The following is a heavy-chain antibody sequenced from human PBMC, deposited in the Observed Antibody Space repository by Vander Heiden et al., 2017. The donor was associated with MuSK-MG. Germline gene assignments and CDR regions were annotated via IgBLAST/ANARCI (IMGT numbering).Heavy chain of an antibody. CDR2: IYYSGST. CDR3: ARHETAAVAGRRYYYYMDV. J-gene: IGHJ6*03. V-gene: IGHV4-39*01. D-gene: IGHD6-19*01. CDR1: GGSISSSSYY. Sequence: QLQLQESGPGLVKPSETLSLTCTVSGGSISSSSYYWGWIRQPQGKGLEWIGSIYYSGSTYYNPSLKSRVTISVDTSKNQFSLKLSSVTAAETAVYYCARHETAAVAGRRYYYYMDVWGKGTTVTVSS.